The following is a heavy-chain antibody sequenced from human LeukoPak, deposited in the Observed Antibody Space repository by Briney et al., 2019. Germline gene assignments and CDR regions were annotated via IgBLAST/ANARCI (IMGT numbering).Heavy chain of an antibody. D-gene: IGHD2-21*02. CDR1: GFMLSDHY. CDR2: ITSHSTDI. V-gene: IGHV3-69-1*01. J-gene: IGHJ4*02. CDR3: ARGIVVVTALTDY. Sequence: GGSLRLSCAASGFMLSDHYMNWVRQAPGKGLEWVSSITSHSTDIYYADSVKGRFTISRDNSKNSLYLQLNSLRAEDTAVYYCARGIVVVTALTDYWGQGTLVTVSS.